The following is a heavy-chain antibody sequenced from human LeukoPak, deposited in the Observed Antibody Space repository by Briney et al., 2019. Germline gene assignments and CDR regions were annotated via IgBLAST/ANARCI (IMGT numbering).Heavy chain of an antibody. CDR1: GFTFSRYS. D-gene: IGHD6-13*01. CDR2: ISGSSSII. CDR3: AKAALGAALNYFDY. V-gene: IGHV3-48*04. Sequence: GGSLRLSCAASGFTFSRYSMNWVRQAPGKGLEWVSYISGSSSIIYYADSVKGRFTISRDNSKNSLYLQMNSLRTEDTALYYCAKAALGAALNYFDYWGQGTLVTVSS. J-gene: IGHJ4*02.